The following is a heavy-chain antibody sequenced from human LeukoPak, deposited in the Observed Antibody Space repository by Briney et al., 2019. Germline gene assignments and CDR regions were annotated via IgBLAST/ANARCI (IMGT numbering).Heavy chain of an antibody. J-gene: IGHJ6*02. Sequence: GRSLRLSCAASGFTFSSYGMHWVRQALGKGLEWVADIWFDGKNEHFADSVKGRFTISRDNAKNSLYLQMSNLRAEDTAVYFCARGGGLDVWGQGATVTVSS. CDR3: ARGGGLDV. V-gene: IGHV3-33*03. D-gene: IGHD3-16*01. CDR1: GFTFSSYG. CDR2: IWFDGKNE.